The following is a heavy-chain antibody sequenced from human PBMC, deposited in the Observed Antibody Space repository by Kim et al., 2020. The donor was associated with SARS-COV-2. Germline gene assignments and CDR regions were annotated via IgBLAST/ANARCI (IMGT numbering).Heavy chain of an antibody. V-gene: IGHV3-23*01. CDR1: GFTFSSYA. J-gene: IGHJ5*02. CDR2: ISGSGGST. CDR3: AKGVKYFDDP. D-gene: IGHD3-9*01. Sequence: GGSLRLSCSASGFTFSSYAMSWVRQAPGKGLEWVSAISGSGGSTYYADSVKGRFTISRDNSKNTLYLQMNSLRAEDTDGYYCAKGVKYFDDPWGQGTLVTVSS.